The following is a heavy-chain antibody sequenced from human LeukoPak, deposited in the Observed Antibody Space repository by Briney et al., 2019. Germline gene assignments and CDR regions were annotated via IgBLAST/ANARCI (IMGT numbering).Heavy chain of an antibody. J-gene: IGHJ4*02. V-gene: IGHV1-2*02. Sequence: ASVKVSCKASGYTFTSYYMHWVRQAPGQGLEWMGWINPNSGGTNTAQKFQGRVTMTRDTSLSTAYMELSRLRSDDTAVYYCARVNNYYDSSGYLYYFDNRGQGTLVAVSS. D-gene: IGHD3-22*01. CDR2: INPNSGGT. CDR1: GYTFTSYY. CDR3: ARVNNYYDSSGYLYYFDN.